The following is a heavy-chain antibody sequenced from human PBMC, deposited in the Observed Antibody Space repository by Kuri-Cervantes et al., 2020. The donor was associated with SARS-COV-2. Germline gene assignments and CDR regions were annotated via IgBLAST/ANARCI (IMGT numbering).Heavy chain of an antibody. Sequence: GGSLRLSCAASGFSFSTYSMNWVRQAPGKGLEWVASISSSSSYIYYADLLRGRFTISRDNSKNTLYLQMNSLRAEDTAVYYCARDPSWGNRFFDYYYGMDVWGQGTTVTVSS. CDR2: ISSSSSYI. J-gene: IGHJ6*02. CDR3: ARDPSWGNRFFDYYYGMDV. CDR1: GFSFSTYS. D-gene: IGHD1-14*01. V-gene: IGHV3-21*01.